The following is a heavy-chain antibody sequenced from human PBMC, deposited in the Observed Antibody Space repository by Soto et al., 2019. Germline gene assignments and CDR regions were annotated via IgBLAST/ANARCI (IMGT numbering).Heavy chain of an antibody. CDR3: ARDRGGNSYGYPFDY. J-gene: IGHJ4*02. CDR2: IWYDGSNK. D-gene: IGHD5-18*01. Sequence: QVQLVESGGDVVQPGRSLRLSCAASGFTFRTYGMHWVRQAPGKGLEWVAVIWYDGSNKYYADSVKGRFTISRDNSKNTLYWQMNSLRAEDTAMYYCARDRGGNSYGYPFDYWGQGTLVTVSS. CDR1: GFTFRTYG. V-gene: IGHV3-33*01.